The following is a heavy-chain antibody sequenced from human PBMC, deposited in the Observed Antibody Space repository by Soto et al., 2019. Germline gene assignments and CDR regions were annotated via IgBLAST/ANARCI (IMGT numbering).Heavy chain of an antibody. Sequence: PGGSLRLSCAASGFTISDYDMSRIRQAPGKGLEWVAVIWYDGSNKYYADSVKGRFTISRDNSKNTLYMQMNSVRAEDTAVYYCAGGGVRGVITRPRDYYGMDVWGQGTTDTVSS. J-gene: IGHJ6*02. V-gene: IGHV3-33*08. D-gene: IGHD3-10*01. CDR2: IWYDGSNK. CDR1: GFTISDYD. CDR3: AGGGVRGVITRPRDYYGMDV.